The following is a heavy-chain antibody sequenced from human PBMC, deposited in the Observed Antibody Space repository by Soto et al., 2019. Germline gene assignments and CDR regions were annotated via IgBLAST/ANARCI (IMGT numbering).Heavy chain of an antibody. Sequence: QVQLVQSGAEVKKPGSSVKVSCKASGGTFSSYTISWWRQAPGQGLEWRGGIIPILGIANYAQKFQGRVTITADKSTSTAYMELSSLRSEDTAVYYCARDPDYDILTGYYTADYWGQGTLVTVSS. V-gene: IGHV1-69*08. CDR3: ARDPDYDILTGYYTADY. J-gene: IGHJ4*02. D-gene: IGHD3-9*01. CDR2: IIPILGIA. CDR1: GGTFSSYT.